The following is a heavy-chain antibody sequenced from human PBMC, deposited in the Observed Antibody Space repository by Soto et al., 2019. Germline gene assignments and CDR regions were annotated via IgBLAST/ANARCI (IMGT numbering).Heavy chain of an antibody. J-gene: IGHJ4*02. CDR1: GFTFSSYA. CDR3: ARVPSSSGRAHFDY. D-gene: IGHD2-15*01. V-gene: IGHV3-30-3*01. CDR2: ISYDGSNK. Sequence: PGGSLRLSCAASGFTFSSYAMHWVRQASGKGLEWVAVISYDGSNKYYADSVKGRFTISRDNSKSTLYLQMNSLRAEDTAVYYCARVPSSSGRAHFDYWGQGTLVTAPQ.